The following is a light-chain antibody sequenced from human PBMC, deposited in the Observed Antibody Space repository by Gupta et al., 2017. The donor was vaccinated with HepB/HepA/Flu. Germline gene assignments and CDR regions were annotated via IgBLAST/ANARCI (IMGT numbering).Light chain of an antibody. Sequence: EVVLTQSPATLSFSPGESAALTCGASQSDRGRYIAWYQQKPGLAPKLLIFDASSRLTGVPDRFSGSGSGTDFTLTIKRLEPEDFAVYYCQQYDSSPNTFGEGTKVEIK. CDR3: QQYDSSPNT. CDR2: DAS. CDR1: QSDRGRY. J-gene: IGKJ4*01. V-gene: IGKV3D-20*01.